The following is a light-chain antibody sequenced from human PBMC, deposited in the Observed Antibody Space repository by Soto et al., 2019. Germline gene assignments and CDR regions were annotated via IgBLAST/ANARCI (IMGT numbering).Light chain of an antibody. CDR2: DAS. CDR1: QSVSSY. Sequence: EVVLTHSPATLSLSPCERATLSFSASQSVSSYLAWYQQKPGQAPRLLIYDASNRATGIPDRFSGSGSGTDFTLTISSLEPEDFAVYYCQQRSNWPPTFGQGTRLEIK. V-gene: IGKV3-11*01. CDR3: QQRSNWPPT. J-gene: IGKJ5*01.